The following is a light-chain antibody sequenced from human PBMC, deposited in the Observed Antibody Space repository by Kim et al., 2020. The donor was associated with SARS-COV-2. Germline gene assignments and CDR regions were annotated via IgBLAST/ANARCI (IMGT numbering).Light chain of an antibody. J-gene: IGLJ2*01. Sequence: PRQKGTISTSESSANIGKNYVSWYQQLPGTAPKLLIYNNNKRPSGIPDRFAGSRSGTSATLGITGLQTGDEADYYCGIWDSSLRALFGGGTQLTVL. CDR2: NNN. V-gene: IGLV1-51*01. CDR1: SANIGKNY. CDR3: GIWDSSLRAL.